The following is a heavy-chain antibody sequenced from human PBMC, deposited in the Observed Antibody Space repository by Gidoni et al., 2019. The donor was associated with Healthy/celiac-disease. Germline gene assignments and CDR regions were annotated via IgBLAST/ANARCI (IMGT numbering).Heavy chain of an antibody. CDR2: IWYDGSNK. V-gene: IGHV3-33*01. CDR3: ARELAYCGGDCPAEDY. D-gene: IGHD2-21*02. Sequence: QVQLVESGGGVVQPGRSLRLSCAASGFTFSSYGMHWVRQAPGKGLEWVAVIWYDGSNKYYADSVKGRFTISRDNSKNTLYLQMNSLRAEDTAVYYCARELAYCGGDCPAEDYWGQGTLVTVSS. J-gene: IGHJ4*02. CDR1: GFTFSSYG.